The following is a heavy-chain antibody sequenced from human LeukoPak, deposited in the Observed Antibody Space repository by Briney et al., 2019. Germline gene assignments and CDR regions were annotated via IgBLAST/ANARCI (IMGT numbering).Heavy chain of an antibody. Sequence: GASVKVTCKASGGTFSNYAISWVRQAPGQGLEWMLAIIPRCGTSNYAQKFQGRVTITADKSTSTAYMELSSLRSEDKAVYYCEIPTRYYYDSSGYYYFDYWGQGTLVTVSS. V-gene: IGHV1-69*06. CDR2: IIPRCGTS. CDR3: EIPTRYYYDSSGYYYFDY. CDR1: GGTFSNYA. J-gene: IGHJ4*02. D-gene: IGHD3-22*01.